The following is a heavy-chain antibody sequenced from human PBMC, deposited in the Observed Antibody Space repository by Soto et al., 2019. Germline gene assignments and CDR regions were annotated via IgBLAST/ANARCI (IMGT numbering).Heavy chain of an antibody. V-gene: IGHV4-30-2*01. CDR2: IYHSGST. Sequence: QLQLQESGSGLVKPSQTLSLTCAVSGGSISSGGYSWSWIRQPPGKGLEWIGYIYHSGSTYYNPSLKSRVTISVDRSKNQFSLKLSSVTAADTAVYYCARGGYYGDYVGRNWYDPWGQGTLVTVSS. CDR1: GGSISSGGYS. CDR3: ARGGYYGDYVGRNWYDP. J-gene: IGHJ5*02. D-gene: IGHD4-17*01.